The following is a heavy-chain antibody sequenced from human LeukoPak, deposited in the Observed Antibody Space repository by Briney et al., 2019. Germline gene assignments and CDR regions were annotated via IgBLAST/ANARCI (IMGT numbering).Heavy chain of an antibody. V-gene: IGHV3-74*01. CDR2: INSDGSST. Sequence: TGGSLRLSCAASGFTSSSYWMHWVRQAPGKGLVWVSRINSDGSSTSYADSVKGRFTNSRDNAKNTLYLQMNSLRAEDTAVYYCARDASSGWFDPWGQGTLVTVSS. D-gene: IGHD6-6*01. CDR3: ARDASSGWFDP. J-gene: IGHJ5*02. CDR1: GFTSSSYW.